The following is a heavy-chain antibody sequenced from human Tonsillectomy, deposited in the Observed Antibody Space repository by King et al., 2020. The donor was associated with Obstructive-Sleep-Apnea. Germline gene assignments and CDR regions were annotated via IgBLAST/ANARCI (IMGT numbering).Heavy chain of an antibody. V-gene: IGHV3-30*04. D-gene: IGHD6-13*01. J-gene: IGHJ4*02. CDR1: GFTFSSYA. CDR3: ASAIAAGFDY. Sequence: VQLVESGGGVVQPGRSLRLSCAASGFTFSSYAMHWVRQAPGKGLEWVAVISYDGSNKYYADSVKGRFTISRDNSKNTLYLQMNSLRAEDTAVYYCASAIAAGFDYWGQGTLVTVSS. CDR2: ISYDGSNK.